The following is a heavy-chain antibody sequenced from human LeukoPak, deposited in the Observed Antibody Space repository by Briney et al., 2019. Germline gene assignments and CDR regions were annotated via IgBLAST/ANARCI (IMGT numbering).Heavy chain of an antibody. CDR1: GYTFSTFD. CDR2: MNTNNGYT. Sequence: ASVKVSCKASGYTFSTFDINWVRQASGQGLEWMGWMNTNNGYTGYAEKFQGRVTMTRETSTNTAYMELSGLRSADTAVYYCARDKGTTVTPPGYWGQGTLVTVSS. CDR3: ARDKGTTVTPPGY. V-gene: IGHV1-8*01. D-gene: IGHD4-17*01. J-gene: IGHJ4*02.